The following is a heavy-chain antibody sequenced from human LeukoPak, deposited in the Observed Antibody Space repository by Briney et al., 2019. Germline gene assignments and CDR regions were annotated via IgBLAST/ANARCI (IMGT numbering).Heavy chain of an antibody. CDR2: IYYSGST. D-gene: IGHD2-15*01. Sequence: SETLSLTCTVSGGSISSYYWSWIRQPPGKGLEWIGYIYYSGSTNYNPSLKSRVTISVDTSKNQFSLKPSSVTAADTAVYYCAGAGGHREYYFDYWGQGTLVTVSS. CDR3: AGAGGHREYYFDY. J-gene: IGHJ4*02. V-gene: IGHV4-59*01. CDR1: GGSISSYY.